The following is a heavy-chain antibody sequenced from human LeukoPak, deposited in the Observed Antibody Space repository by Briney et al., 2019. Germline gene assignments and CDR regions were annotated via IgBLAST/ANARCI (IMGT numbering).Heavy chain of an antibody. V-gene: IGHV4-34*01. CDR1: GGSFSGYY. CDR3: ARRLAARPRIDY. Sequence: KPSETLSLTCAAYGGSFSGYYWRWIRQPPGKALEWIGEINHSGSNNYNPSLKSRVTISVDTSKNQFSLKLSSVTAADTAVYYCARRLAARPRIDYWGQGTLVTVSS. CDR2: INHSGSN. J-gene: IGHJ4*02. D-gene: IGHD6-6*01.